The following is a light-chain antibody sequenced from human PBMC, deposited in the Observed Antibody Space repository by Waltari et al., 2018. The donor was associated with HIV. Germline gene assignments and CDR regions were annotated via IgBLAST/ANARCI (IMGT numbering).Light chain of an antibody. CDR1: SSDVGGYNY. V-gene: IGLV2-11*01. Sequence: QSALTQPRSVSGSPGPSVTISCTGTSSDVGGYNYVSWYKQHPGKAPKLMIYDVSKRPSGVPDRFSGSKSGNTAALTIAGLQAEDEADYSCCSDTGSYPLVFGGGTKLTVL. CDR3: CSDTGSYPLV. CDR2: DVS. J-gene: IGLJ2*01.